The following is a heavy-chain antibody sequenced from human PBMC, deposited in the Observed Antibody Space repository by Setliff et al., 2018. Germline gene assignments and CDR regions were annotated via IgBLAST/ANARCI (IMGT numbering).Heavy chain of an antibody. D-gene: IGHD1-26*01. V-gene: IGHV4-59*01. CDR3: AAVGIDAGGGWFDP. Sequence: PSETLSLTCTVSGDFIRDYYWNWIRQSPGEGLEWIGYIYYRGTTNYNSSLKSRVTISIDMSKNQFSLKLSSATAADTAVYFCAAVGIDAGGGWFDPWGHGIPVTVS. CDR1: GDFIRDYY. CDR2: IYYRGTT. J-gene: IGHJ5*02.